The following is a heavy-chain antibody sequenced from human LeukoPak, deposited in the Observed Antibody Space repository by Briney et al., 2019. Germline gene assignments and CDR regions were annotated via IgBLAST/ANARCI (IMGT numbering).Heavy chain of an antibody. D-gene: IGHD6-19*01. CDR1: GFTFSSYA. CDR2: ISGSGGST. V-gene: IGHV3-23*01. Sequence: GGSLRLSCAASGFTFSSYAMSWVRQAPGKGLEWVSVISGSGGSTDYADSVKGRFSISRDNSKNTLYLQMNSLRAEDTAVYYCAKGKYSSGWYGNWFDPWGQGTLVTVSS. CDR3: AKGKYSSGWYGNWFDP. J-gene: IGHJ5*02.